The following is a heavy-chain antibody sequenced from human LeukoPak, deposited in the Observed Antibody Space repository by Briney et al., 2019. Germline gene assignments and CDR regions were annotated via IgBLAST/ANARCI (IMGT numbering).Heavy chain of an antibody. J-gene: IGHJ5*02. V-gene: IGHV1-18*01. D-gene: IGHD1-26*01. CDR2: ISAYNGNT. CDR1: GYTFTSYG. Sequence: ASVKVSCKASGYTFTSYGISWVRQAPGQGLEWMGWISAYNGNTNYAQKLQGRVIMTTDTSTSTAYMELRSLRSDDTAVYYCASLSGVGATTEKWFDPWGQGTLVTVSS. CDR3: ASLSGVGATTEKWFDP.